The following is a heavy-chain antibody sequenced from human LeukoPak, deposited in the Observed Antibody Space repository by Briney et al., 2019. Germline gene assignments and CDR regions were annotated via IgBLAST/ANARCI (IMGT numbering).Heavy chain of an antibody. V-gene: IGHV4-59*08. Sequence: SETLSLTCTVSDDSITSYYWSWIRQPPGKGLEWIGYMGDSGSTNYNPSLTSRVTISEDTSKNQLSLKLGSVTAADTAVYYCARHSSGSGGAFQYWGQGTPVTVSS. CDR2: MGDSGST. J-gene: IGHJ4*02. CDR1: DDSITSYY. CDR3: ARHSSGSGGAFQY. D-gene: IGHD6-19*01.